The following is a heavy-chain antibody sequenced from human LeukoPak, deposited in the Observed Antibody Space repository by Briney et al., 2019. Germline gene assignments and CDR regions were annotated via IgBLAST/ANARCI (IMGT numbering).Heavy chain of an antibody. Sequence: SVKVSCKASGGTFSSYAISWVRQAPGQGLEWMGGIIPIFGTANYAQKFQGRVTITADKSTSTAYMELSSLRSEDTAVYYCARAGYSSSWYGVLVYYFDYWGQGTLVTVSS. CDR2: IIPIFGTA. D-gene: IGHD6-13*01. CDR1: GGTFSSYA. V-gene: IGHV1-69*06. CDR3: ARAGYSSSWYGVLVYYFDY. J-gene: IGHJ4*02.